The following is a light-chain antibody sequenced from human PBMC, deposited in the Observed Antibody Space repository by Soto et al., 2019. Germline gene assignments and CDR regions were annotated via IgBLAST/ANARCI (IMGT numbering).Light chain of an antibody. Sequence: DIQMTQSPSSLSASVGDRVTITCRASQGISYYLAWYQQMPGKAPKLLMYATSTLQSRVPSRFRGSGSGTDFTLTITSLQPEDVATYYCQHYIRAPYSFGQGTKLEIK. CDR1: QGISYY. CDR3: QHYIRAPYS. V-gene: IGKV1-27*01. J-gene: IGKJ2*03. CDR2: ATS.